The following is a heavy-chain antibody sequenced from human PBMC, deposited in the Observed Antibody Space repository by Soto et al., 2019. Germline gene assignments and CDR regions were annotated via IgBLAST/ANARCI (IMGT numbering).Heavy chain of an antibody. V-gene: IGHV3-48*03. J-gene: IGHJ4*02. D-gene: IGHD3-22*01. Sequence: PGGSLRLSCAASGFTFSSYEMNWVRQAPGKGLEWVSYISSSGSTIYYADSVKGRFTISRDNAKNSLYLQMNSLRAEDTAVYYCARAGGTYYYDSSESYFDYWGQGTLVTVSS. CDR3: ARAGGTYYYDSSESYFDY. CDR2: ISSSGSTI. CDR1: GFTFSSYE.